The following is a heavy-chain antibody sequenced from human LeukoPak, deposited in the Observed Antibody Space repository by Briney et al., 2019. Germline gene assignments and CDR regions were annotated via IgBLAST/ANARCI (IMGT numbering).Heavy chain of an antibody. D-gene: IGHD2-15*01. CDR3: AREEWWFDY. V-gene: IGHV3-7*01. CDR2: IKYDGSEK. Sequence: QPGGSLRLSCAAPGFTFSTYWMSWIRQAPGKGLEWVANIKYDGSEKYYVDSVKGRFTVSRDNAKNSLYLQMNSLRAEDRAVYYCAREEWWFDYWGQGTLVTVSS. CDR1: GFTFSTYW. J-gene: IGHJ4*02.